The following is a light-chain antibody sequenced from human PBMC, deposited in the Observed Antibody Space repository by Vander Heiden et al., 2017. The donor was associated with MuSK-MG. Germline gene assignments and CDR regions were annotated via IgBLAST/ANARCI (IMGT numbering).Light chain of an antibody. CDR2: ATF. J-gene: IGKJ2*01. V-gene: IGKV1-39*01. CDR3: QQSYSTPFT. Sequence: IQMTQSPSSLSASVGDRVTITCRASQTISSSLNWYQQKVGKAPSLLIYATFNLHSGVPSRFSGGRSGTDFSLTISSLQPEDFATYYWQQSYSTPFTFGQGTKVEIK. CDR1: QTISSS.